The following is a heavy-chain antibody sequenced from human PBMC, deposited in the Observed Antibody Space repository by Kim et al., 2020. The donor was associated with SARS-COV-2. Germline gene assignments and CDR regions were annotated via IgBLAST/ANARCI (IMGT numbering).Heavy chain of an antibody. CDR2: INHSGST. Sequence: SETLSLTCAVYGGSFSGYYWSWIRQPPGKGLEWIGEINHSGSTNYNPSLKSRVTISVDTSKNQFSLKLSSVTAADTAVYYCARGGDKLDVWGKGTTVTVSS. V-gene: IGHV4-34*01. CDR3: ARGGDKLDV. D-gene: IGHD3-10*01. CDR1: GGSFSGYY. J-gene: IGHJ6*04.